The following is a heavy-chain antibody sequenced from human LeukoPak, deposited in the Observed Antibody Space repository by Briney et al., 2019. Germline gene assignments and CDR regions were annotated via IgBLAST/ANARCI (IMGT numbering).Heavy chain of an antibody. Sequence: PSETLSLTCTVSGGSISSSTYYWGWIRQPPGKGLEWIGSIYYSGSTYYNPSLKSRVTISVDTSKNQFSLKLSSVTAADTAVYYCAKNTLPYCSGGSCYPQMFDYWGQGTLVTVSS. D-gene: IGHD2-15*01. J-gene: IGHJ4*02. CDR3: AKNTLPYCSGGSCYPQMFDY. CDR1: GGSISSSTYY. CDR2: IYYSGST. V-gene: IGHV4-39*07.